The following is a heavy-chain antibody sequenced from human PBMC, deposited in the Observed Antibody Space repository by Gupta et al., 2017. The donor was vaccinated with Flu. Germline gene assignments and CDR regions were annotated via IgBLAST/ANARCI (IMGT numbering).Heavy chain of an antibody. CDR3: AKVGYYDSSGYYSFVIGAFDI. V-gene: IGHV3-23*01. Sequence: SGSGGSTYYADSVKGRFTISRDNSKNTLYLQMNSLRAEDTAVYYCAKVGYYDSSGYYSFVIGAFDIWGQGTMVTVSS. J-gene: IGHJ3*02. CDR2: SGSGGST. D-gene: IGHD3-22*01.